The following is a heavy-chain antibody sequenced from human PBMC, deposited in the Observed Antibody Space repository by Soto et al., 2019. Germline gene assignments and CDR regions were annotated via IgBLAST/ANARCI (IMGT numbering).Heavy chain of an antibody. Sequence: QVQLVQSGAEMKKPGSSVKVSCQSSGGTFNTYAMNWVRQAPGQGLEWMGDISPMFGAANYAPKFQGRVTITADESTGTSYMQLSSLTSEDTALYFCAMEVQVHTPAFVYWGQGTLVTVSS. CDR2: ISPMFGAA. CDR3: AMEVQVHTPAFVY. V-gene: IGHV1-69*19. J-gene: IGHJ4*02. CDR1: GGTFNTYA. D-gene: IGHD3-10*01.